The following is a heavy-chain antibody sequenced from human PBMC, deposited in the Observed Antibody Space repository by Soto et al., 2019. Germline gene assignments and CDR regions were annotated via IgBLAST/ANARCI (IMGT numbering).Heavy chain of an antibody. J-gene: IGHJ4*02. V-gene: IGHV3-21*01. Sequence: EVQLVESGGGLVKPGGSLRLSCAASGFTFSSYSMNWVRQAPGKGLEWVSSISSSGNYIYYADSVKGRFTISRDNTRNSLYLQMNSLRAEDTAVYYCARSLTGIAVDFDYWGQGALVTVSS. CDR2: ISSSGNYI. CDR3: ARSLTGIAVDFDY. D-gene: IGHD6-19*01. CDR1: GFTFSSYS.